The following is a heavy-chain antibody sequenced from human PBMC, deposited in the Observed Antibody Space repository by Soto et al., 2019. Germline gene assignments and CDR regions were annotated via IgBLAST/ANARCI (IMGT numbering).Heavy chain of an antibody. Sequence: QVQLVQSGAEEKKPGASVKVSCEASGYTFTDYAMHWVRQAPGQRLAWMGWINGGNANTKYSQNFQGRVTITRDTSENTGYMELSRLRYEDTAVYYWLRSAVRPSGGLIGPFDYWGQGTLGTVSS. J-gene: IGHJ4*02. CDR3: LRSAVRPSGGLIGPFDY. CDR2: INGGNANT. D-gene: IGHD3-16*02. CDR1: GYTFTDYA. V-gene: IGHV1-3*05.